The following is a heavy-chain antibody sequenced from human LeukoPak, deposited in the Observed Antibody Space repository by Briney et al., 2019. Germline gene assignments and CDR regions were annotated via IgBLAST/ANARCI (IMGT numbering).Heavy chain of an antibody. Sequence: SEPLSLTRGGSNYSISNSLYWGWLRQPPGKGLEWIGSIYRSGSTFYNPSLKSRVTISLDTSKNQFSLKLSSVTAADTAVYFCARGTYGYYMDVWGKGTTVTVSS. CDR2: IYRSGST. CDR1: NYSISNSLY. D-gene: IGHD4-17*01. V-gene: IGHV4-38-2*01. J-gene: IGHJ6*03. CDR3: ARGTYGYYMDV.